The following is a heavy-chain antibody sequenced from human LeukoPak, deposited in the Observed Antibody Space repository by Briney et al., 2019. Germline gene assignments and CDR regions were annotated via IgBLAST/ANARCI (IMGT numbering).Heavy chain of an antibody. J-gene: IGHJ6*02. Sequence: SETLSLTCAVYGASFSGYYWSWIRQPPGKGLEWIGEINDSGSTNYNPSLKSRVTISVDTSKNQFSLKLSSVTAADTAMYYCARSGKFITMVRGRYYNYGMDVWGQGTTVTVSS. CDR2: INDSGST. CDR1: GASFSGYY. V-gene: IGHV4-34*01. D-gene: IGHD3-10*01. CDR3: ARSGKFITMVRGRYYNYGMDV.